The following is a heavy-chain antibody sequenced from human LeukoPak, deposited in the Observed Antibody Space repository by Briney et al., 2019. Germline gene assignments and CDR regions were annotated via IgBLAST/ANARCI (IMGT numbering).Heavy chain of an antibody. CDR3: ARNVVVGDLDYFDY. J-gene: IGHJ4*02. CDR2: IYSGGST. V-gene: IGHV3-53*01. D-gene: IGHD2-2*01. CDR1: GLTVSSNY. Sequence: GGSLRLSCAISGLTVSSNYMSWVRQAPGKWLEWVSIIYSGGSTYYPDSVEGRFTISRDNSRNTLYLLMNSLRAEDTAVYYCARNVVVGDLDYFDYWGPGTLVTVSS.